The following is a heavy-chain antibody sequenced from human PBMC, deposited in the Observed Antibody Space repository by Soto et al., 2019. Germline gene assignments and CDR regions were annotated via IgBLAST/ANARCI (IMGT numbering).Heavy chain of an antibody. CDR2: INAGNGNT. D-gene: IGHD6-13*01. CDR3: ARDRAAAGPYYYYGMDV. Sequence: ASVKVSCKASGYTFTSYAMHWVRQAPGQRLEWMGWINAGNGNTKYSQKFQGRVTITRDTSASTAYMELSSLRSEDTAVYYCARDRAAAGPYYYYGMDVWGQGTTVTVSS. J-gene: IGHJ6*02. V-gene: IGHV1-3*01. CDR1: GYTFTSYA.